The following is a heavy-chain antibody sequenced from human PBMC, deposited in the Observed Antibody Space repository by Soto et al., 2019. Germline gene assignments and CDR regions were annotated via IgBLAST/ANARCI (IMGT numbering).Heavy chain of an antibody. V-gene: IGHV1-69*12. CDR3: AREIDGYYGMDV. CDR1: GGTFSTDS. D-gene: IGHD2-8*01. CDR2: IIPMFGTA. J-gene: IGHJ6*02. Sequence: QVQLVQSGAEVKKPGSSVKVSCKASGGTFSTDSISWVRQAPGQGLEWMGGIIPMFGTANNAQKFQGRVTITADESTCTASMGLSSLRSEDTAVCFGAREIDGYYGMDVWGQGTTVTVAS.